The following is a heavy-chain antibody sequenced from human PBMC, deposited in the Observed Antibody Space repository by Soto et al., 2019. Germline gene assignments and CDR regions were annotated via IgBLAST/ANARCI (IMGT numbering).Heavy chain of an antibody. D-gene: IGHD2-2*01. CDR2: VSKSDYT. J-gene: IGHJ4*02. V-gene: IGHV3-21*04. CDR1: GFPFNNYG. CDR3: AREDSIIIPAVSDF. Sequence: GGSLRLSCVVYGFPFNNYGINWVRQAPGKGLEWVATVSKSDYTYYSDLVKGRFTISRDNAKNTVSLQMNTLRAEDTAVYFCAREDSIIIPAVSDFWGQGTLVTVSS.